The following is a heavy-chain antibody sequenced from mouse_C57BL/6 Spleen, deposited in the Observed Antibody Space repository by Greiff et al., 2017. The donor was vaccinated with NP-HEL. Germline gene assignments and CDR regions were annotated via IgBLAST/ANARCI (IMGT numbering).Heavy chain of an antibody. CDR3: ARKELRRFDY. CDR1: GYSFTGYY. CDR2: INPSTGGT. Sequence: VQLQQSGPELVKPGASVKISCKASGYSFTGYYMNWVKQSPEKSLEWIGEINPSTGGTTYNQKFKAKATLTVDKSSSTAYMQLKSLTSEDSAVYYCARKELRRFDYWGQGTTLTVSS. V-gene: IGHV1-42*01. D-gene: IGHD2-4*01. J-gene: IGHJ2*01.